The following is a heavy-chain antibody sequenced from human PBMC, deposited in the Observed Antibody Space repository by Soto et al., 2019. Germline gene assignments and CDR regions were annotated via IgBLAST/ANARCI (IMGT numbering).Heavy chain of an antibody. J-gene: IGHJ3*02. Sequence: QVQLQESGPGLVKPSQTLSLTCTVSGGSISSGGYYWSWIRQHPGKGRGWIGYIYYSGSTYYNPSLKSRVTISVDTSKNQFSLKLSSVTAADTAVYYCARVGSGWYKGVDAFDIWGQGTMVTVSS. CDR3: ARVGSGWYKGVDAFDI. V-gene: IGHV4-31*03. D-gene: IGHD6-19*01. CDR2: IYYSGST. CDR1: GGSISSGGYY.